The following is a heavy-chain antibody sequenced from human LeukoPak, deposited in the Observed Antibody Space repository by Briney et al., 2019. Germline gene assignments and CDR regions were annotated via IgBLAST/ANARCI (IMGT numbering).Heavy chain of an antibody. CDR3: ARCCPSGRTHDF. D-gene: IGHD2-15*01. V-gene: IGHV5-51*01. Sequence: GESLKISCKASGYIFTNYWIGWVRQMPGKGLEWMAIIHPGDSDTRYSPSFQGQVTISADKSISTVYLQWSSLKASDTAMYYCARCCPSGRTHDFWGQGSLVTVSS. CDR2: IHPGDSDT. J-gene: IGHJ4*02. CDR1: GYIFTNYW.